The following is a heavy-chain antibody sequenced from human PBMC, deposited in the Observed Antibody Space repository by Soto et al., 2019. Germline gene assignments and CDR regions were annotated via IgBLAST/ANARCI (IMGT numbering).Heavy chain of an antibody. CDR1: GFPFPIFA. J-gene: IGHJ4*02. D-gene: IGHD2-2*01. CDR3: AKGYCTSTSCSFDY. CDR2: ISGTVDST. Sequence: PGVSLRLSCAASGFPFPIFAMNWVRQAPGKGLEWVSVISGTVDSTYNADSVKGRFTISRHNYMHTASLQMHSLRAEDTALYYCAKGYCTSTSCSFDYWGQGTLVTVSS. V-gene: IGHV3-23*01.